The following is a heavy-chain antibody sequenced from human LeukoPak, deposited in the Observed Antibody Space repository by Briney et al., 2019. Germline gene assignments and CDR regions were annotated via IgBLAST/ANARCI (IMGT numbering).Heavy chain of an antibody. Sequence: GGSLRLSCAASGFTFNTYAMHWVRQAPGKGLEWVALISYAGNNKFYRDSVKGRFSVSRDNSKSTLQMDNLRLEDTAVYCARAGGAGLYYYYMDVWGKGTMVTVSS. CDR3: ARAGGAGLYYYYMDV. V-gene: IGHV3-30-3*01. D-gene: IGHD3/OR15-3a*01. J-gene: IGHJ6*03. CDR1: GFTFNTYA. CDR2: ISYAGNNK.